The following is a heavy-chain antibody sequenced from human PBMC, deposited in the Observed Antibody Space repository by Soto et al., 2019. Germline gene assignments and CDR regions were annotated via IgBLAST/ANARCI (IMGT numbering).Heavy chain of an antibody. CDR3: ARGGGGSGLDA. Sequence: QVQLVQSGAEVKKPGSSVKVSCKASGGTFSSYAISWVRQAPGQGLEWMGGTIPIFGTANYAQKFQGRVTITAEKPTGTANMGRSSRGSEETAVYYCARGGGGSGLDAWAKGPRSPSP. CDR2: TIPIFGTA. J-gene: IGHJ6*02. V-gene: IGHV1-69*06. D-gene: IGHD6-25*01. CDR1: GGTFSSYA.